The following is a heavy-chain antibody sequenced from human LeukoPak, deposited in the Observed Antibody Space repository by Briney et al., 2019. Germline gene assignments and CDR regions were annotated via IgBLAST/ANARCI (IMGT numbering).Heavy chain of an antibody. CDR3: SKTRDTVLNEY. Sequence: WASVKVSCKASGYIFINYGISWVRQAPGQGLEWMGWISPYNGHTNYAPNLQDRLTMTTDTSTSTAYMELRSLRSDDTAVYYCSKTRDTVLNEYWGQGTLVTVSS. J-gene: IGHJ4*02. CDR1: GYIFINYG. CDR2: ISPYNGHT. V-gene: IGHV1-18*01.